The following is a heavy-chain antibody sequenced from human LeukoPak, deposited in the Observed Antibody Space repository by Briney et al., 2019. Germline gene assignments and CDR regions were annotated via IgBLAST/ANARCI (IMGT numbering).Heavy chain of an antibody. CDR3: ARGGSGGKDWFDP. CDR2: ITPSGGST. CDR1: GYTFTSYY. J-gene: IGHJ5*02. D-gene: IGHD5-12*01. Sequence: GASVKVSCKASGYTFTSYYMHWVGQAPGQGLEWMGIITPSGGSTSYAQKFRGRVTMTTDTSTSTVYMELSSLRSEDTAVYYCARGGSGGKDWFDPWGQGTLVTVSS. V-gene: IGHV1-46*01.